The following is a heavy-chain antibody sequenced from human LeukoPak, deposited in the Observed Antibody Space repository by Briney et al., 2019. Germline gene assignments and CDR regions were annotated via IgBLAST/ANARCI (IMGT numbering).Heavy chain of an antibody. V-gene: IGHV4-34*01. CDR1: GGSFSGYY. CDR3: ARLGRIVVVVAATRTNWFDP. D-gene: IGHD2-15*01. Sequence: PSETLSLTCAVYGGSFSGYYWSWIRQPPGKGLEWIGEINHSGSTNYNPSLKSRVTISVDTSKNQFSLKLSSVTAADTAVYYCARLGRIVVVVAATRTNWFDPWGQGTLVTVSS. J-gene: IGHJ5*02. CDR2: INHSGST.